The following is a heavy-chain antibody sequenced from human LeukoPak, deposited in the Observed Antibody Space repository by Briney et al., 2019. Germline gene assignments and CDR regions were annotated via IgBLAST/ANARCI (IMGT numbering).Heavy chain of an antibody. CDR3: ARDLRGDFWSGYSGY. D-gene: IGHD3-3*01. CDR2: ISYDGSNK. Sequence: PGGSLRLSCAASGFTFSSYAMHWVRQAPGKGLEWVAVISYDGSNKYYADSVKGRFTISRDNSKNSLYLQMNSLRAEDTAVYYCARDLRGDFWSGYSGYWGQGTLVTVSS. CDR1: GFTFSSYA. J-gene: IGHJ4*02. V-gene: IGHV3-30-3*01.